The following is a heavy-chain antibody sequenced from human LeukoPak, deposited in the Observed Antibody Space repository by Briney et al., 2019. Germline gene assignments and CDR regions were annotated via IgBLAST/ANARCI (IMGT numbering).Heavy chain of an antibody. J-gene: IGHJ6*02. Sequence: GRSLRLSCAASGFTFSSYAMHWVRQAPGKGLEWVAVISYDGSNKYYADPVKGRFTISRDNSKNTLYLQMNSLRAEDTAVYYCAREGSSSWFHYYGMDVWGQGTTVTVSS. CDR3: AREGSSSWFHYYGMDV. V-gene: IGHV3-30-3*01. CDR1: GFTFSSYA. CDR2: ISYDGSNK. D-gene: IGHD6-13*01.